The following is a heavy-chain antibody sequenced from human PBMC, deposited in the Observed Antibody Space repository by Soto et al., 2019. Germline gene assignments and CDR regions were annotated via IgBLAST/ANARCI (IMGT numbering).Heavy chain of an antibody. CDR1: GFTFSNYG. J-gene: IGHJ6*02. CDR2: ILNDGSNR. Sequence: QVQLVESGGDVVQPGRSLRLSCAASGFTFSNYGMHWVRQAPGKGLEWVAVILNDGSNRYHADSVKDRFTISRDNSKNTLYLQMNSLRAEDPAVYYCARDDEYSGNGMDVWGQGTTVTVS. D-gene: IGHD3-10*01. CDR3: ARDDEYSGNGMDV. V-gene: IGHV3-33*01.